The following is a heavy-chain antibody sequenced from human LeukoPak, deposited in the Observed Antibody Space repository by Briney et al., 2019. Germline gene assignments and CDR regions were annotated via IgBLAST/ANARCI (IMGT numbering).Heavy chain of an antibody. D-gene: IGHD2-21*02. CDR2: IIPILGIA. CDR3: ASCGGDCYSSGPYYYYGMDV. CDR1: GGTFSSYA. J-gene: IGHJ6*02. V-gene: IGHV1-69*04. Sequence: GASVKVSCKASGGTFSSYAISWVRQAPGQGLEWMGRIIPILGIANYAQKFQGRVTITADKSTSTAYMELSSLRSEDTAVYYCASCGGDCYSSGPYYYYGMDVWGQGTTVTVSS.